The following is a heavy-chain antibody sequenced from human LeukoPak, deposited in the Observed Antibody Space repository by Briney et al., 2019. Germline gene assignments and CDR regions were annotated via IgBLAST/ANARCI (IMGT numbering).Heavy chain of an antibody. D-gene: IGHD5/OR15-5a*01. CDR3: AKDHLVSRDGWYYFDY. V-gene: IGHV3-23*01. CDR2: IGEGSGNR. J-gene: IGHJ4*02. Sequence: GGSLRLSCAASGFTFTNFAMTWVRQAPGKGLGGVSAIGEGSGNRYYADSVRGRFTISRDNSKNTLYLEMHSLRAEDTALYYCAKDHLVSRDGWYYFDYWGQGPLVTVSS. CDR1: GFTFTNFA.